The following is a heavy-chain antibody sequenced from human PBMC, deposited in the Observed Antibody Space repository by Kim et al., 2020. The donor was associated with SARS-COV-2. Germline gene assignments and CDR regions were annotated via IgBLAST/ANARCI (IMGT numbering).Heavy chain of an antibody. CDR1: GFSVSRSF. Sequence: GGSLRLSCAASGFSVSRSFMSWVRQAPGKGLEWVSLIYNSGTTYYTDSVRGRFTISRDSSNNALSLQMDSLRAEDTAVYYCARDAASPNHMKTWGQGTLV. CDR3: ARDAASPNHMKT. J-gene: IGHJ4*02. CDR2: IYNSGTT. D-gene: IGHD2-21*01. V-gene: IGHV3-66*01.